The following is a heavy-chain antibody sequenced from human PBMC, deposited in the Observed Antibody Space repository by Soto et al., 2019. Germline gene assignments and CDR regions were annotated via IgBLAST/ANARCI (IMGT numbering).Heavy chain of an antibody. J-gene: IGHJ4*02. CDR2: IRKRVNGYTT. D-gene: IGHD2-2*01. V-gene: IGHV3-72*01. CDR3: TRVSSTSYFDF. Sequence: EVQLVESGGGLVQPGGSLRLSCAASGFTFSDHYMDWVRQAPGKGLEWVGCIRKRVNGYTTEYAAPVKGRFTISRDDSTNSMHLQMNSLKTEDTAVYFCTRVSSTSYFDFWAQGTLVTVSS. CDR1: GFTFSDHY.